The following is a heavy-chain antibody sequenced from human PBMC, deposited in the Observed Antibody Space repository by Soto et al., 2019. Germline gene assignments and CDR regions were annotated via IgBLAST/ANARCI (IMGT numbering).Heavy chain of an antibody. CDR3: PKEQAFEQLWVFDS. J-gene: IGHJ5*01. D-gene: IGHD5-18*01. Sequence: SLRLACAASVFSFSSYEMHWVRQAPGKGLEWVALISYDGSRTSYSDSVKGRFTISRDNSKNMLFLQMDNLRADDTAVYYCPKEQAFEQLWVFDSWGQGTLVTVSS. CDR1: VFSFSSYE. V-gene: IGHV3-30*18. CDR2: ISYDGSRT.